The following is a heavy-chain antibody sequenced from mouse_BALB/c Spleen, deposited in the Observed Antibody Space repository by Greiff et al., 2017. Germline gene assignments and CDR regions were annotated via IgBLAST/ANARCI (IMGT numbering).Heavy chain of an antibody. D-gene: IGHD1-1*01. Sequence: EVKLQESGPSLVKPSQTLSLTCSVTGDSITSGYWNWIRKFPGNKLEYMGYISYSGSTYYNPSLKSRISITRDTSKNQYYLQLNSVTTEDTATYYCARYYYGSSLYWYFDVWGAGTTVTVSS. CDR3: ARYYYGSSLYWYFDV. V-gene: IGHV3-8*02. CDR1: GDSITSGY. CDR2: ISYSGST. J-gene: IGHJ1*01.